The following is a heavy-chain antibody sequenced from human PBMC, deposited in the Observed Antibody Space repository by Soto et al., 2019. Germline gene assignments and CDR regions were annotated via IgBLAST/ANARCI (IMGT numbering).Heavy chain of an antibody. CDR1: GGSISSGGYY. V-gene: IGHV4-31*03. D-gene: IGHD3-10*01. J-gene: IGHJ5*02. Sequence: QVQLQESGPGLVKPSQTLSLTCTVSGGSISSGGYYWSWIRQHPGKGLEWIGYIYYSGSTYYNPSLKTRVTRSVDTAKNQFSLKLSSVTAADTAVYYCSGYGSGSYSGWFDPWGQGTLVTVSS. CDR2: IYYSGST. CDR3: SGYGSGSYSGWFDP.